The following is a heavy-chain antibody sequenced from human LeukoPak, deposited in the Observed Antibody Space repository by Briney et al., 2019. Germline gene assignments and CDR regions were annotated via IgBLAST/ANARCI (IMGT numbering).Heavy chain of an antibody. CDR2: INTDGRDT. CDR3: VRKVVGADFDF. D-gene: IGHD1-26*01. V-gene: IGHV3-74*01. Sequence: GGSLRLSCAVSGFTFSSYLMHWVRQVPGKGLVWVSRINTDGRDTAYADSVKGRFTISRDNAKNTLYLQMNSLRAEDTAVYYCVRKVVGADFDFWGQGTLVTVSS. J-gene: IGHJ4*02. CDR1: GFTFSSYL.